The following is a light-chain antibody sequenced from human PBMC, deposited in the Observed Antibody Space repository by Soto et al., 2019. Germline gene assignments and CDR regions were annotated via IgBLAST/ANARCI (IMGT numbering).Light chain of an antibody. J-gene: IGKJ5*01. CDR2: GAS. CDR1: QCIISY. V-gene: IGKV1-9*01. Sequence: DIQMTQSPSSLSSCVGDIVTITCRASQCIISYLAWFQQKPGRAPNLLIYGASTLQSGVPSRFSGSGSGTDFTLTISNLQPEDFATYYCQQLNAYPLTFGQGTRLEIK. CDR3: QQLNAYPLT.